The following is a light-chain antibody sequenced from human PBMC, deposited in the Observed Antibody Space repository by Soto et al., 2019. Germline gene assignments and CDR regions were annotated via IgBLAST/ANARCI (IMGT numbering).Light chain of an antibody. CDR1: SSDVGGCNY. CDR2: DVS. Sequence: QSVLPQPASVSGSPGQSITISCTGTSSDVGGCNYVSWYQQHPGKAPKLMIYDVSDRPSGVSNRFSASKSGNTASLTISGLQAEDEADYYCCSYTSSSTPWVFGTGTKVTVL. V-gene: IGLV2-14*03. J-gene: IGLJ1*01. CDR3: CSYTSSSTPWV.